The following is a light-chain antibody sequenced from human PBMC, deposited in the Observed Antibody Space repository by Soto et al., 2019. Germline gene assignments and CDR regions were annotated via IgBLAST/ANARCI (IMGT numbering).Light chain of an antibody. CDR3: HKSYSTPYT. CDR1: QRVTTY. J-gene: IGKJ2*01. V-gene: IGKV1-39*01. Sequence: IQMTQSPSSLSASVGDRVTITCRASQRVTTYLNWYQQKPGKAPKLLISTASTLPRGVPSRFSASGSGTDFTLTITTLQPGDFATYFWHKSYSTPYTFGQGTKLEIK. CDR2: TAS.